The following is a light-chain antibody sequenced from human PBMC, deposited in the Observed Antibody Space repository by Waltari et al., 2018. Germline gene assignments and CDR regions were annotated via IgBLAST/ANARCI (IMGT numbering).Light chain of an antibody. CDR2: EVS. Sequence: QSALTQPASVSGSPGQSITISCSGTDSDVGAYDFGSCYKQPPGKTPHLIIYEVSNRPSVISNRFSASTSGNTASLTISGLQAEDEADYYCSSYTTSSAPGVFGTGTRVTVL. CDR1: DSDVGAYDF. J-gene: IGLJ1*01. V-gene: IGLV2-14*01. CDR3: SSYTTSSAPGV.